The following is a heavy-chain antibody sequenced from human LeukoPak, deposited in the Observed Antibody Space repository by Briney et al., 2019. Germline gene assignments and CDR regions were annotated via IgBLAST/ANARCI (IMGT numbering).Heavy chain of an antibody. V-gene: IGHV3-21*01. CDR2: ISSSSSYI. CDR1: GFTFSSYS. CDR3: ARLEQWLVPNGMDV. Sequence: GGSLRPSCAASGFTFSSYSMNWVRQAPGKGLEWVSSISSSSSYIYYADSVKGRFTISRDNAKNSLYLQMNSLRAEDTAVYYCARLEQWLVPNGMDVWGQGTTVTVSS. D-gene: IGHD6-19*01. J-gene: IGHJ6*02.